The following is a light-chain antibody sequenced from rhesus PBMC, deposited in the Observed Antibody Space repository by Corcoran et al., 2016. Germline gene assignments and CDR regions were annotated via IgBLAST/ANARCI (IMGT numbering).Light chain of an antibody. Sequence: QAALTQPRSVSGSPGQSVTISCTGTSSDIRDYNYFSWYQQHPDTAPKLIIYEVTKRPSGVSDRFSGSKSGSTASLTISGLQADDEADYFCCSYAGSYNYIFDVGTRLTVL. CDR1: SSDIRDYNY. CDR3: CSYAGSYNYI. V-gene: IGLV2-32*01. CDR2: EVT. J-gene: IGLJ1*01.